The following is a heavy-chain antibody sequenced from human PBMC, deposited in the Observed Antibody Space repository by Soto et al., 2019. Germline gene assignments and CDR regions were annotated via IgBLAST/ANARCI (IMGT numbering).Heavy chain of an antibody. J-gene: IGHJ6*02. CDR3: ARDLKGYYYYYGMDV. CDR2: IYYSGST. Sequence: SETLSLTCTVSGGSISSGDYYWSWIRQPPGKGLEWIGYIYYSGSTYYNPSLKSRVTISVDTSKNQFSLKLSSVTAADTAVYYCARDLKGYYYYYGMDVWGQGTTVTVSS. V-gene: IGHV4-30-4*01. CDR1: GGSISSGDYY.